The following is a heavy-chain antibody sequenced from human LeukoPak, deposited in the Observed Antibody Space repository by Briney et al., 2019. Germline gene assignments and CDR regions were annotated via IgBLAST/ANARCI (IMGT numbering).Heavy chain of an antibody. CDR1: GGSISSYY. J-gene: IGHJ4*02. Sequence: SETLSLTCTVSGGSISSYYWSWLRQPAGKGLEWIGRIYTSGSTNYNPSLKSRVTMSVDTSKNQFSLKLSSVTAADTAVYYCARDFSYGSEFDYWGQGTLVTVSS. CDR3: ARDFSYGSEFDY. V-gene: IGHV4-4*07. CDR2: IYTSGST. D-gene: IGHD5-18*01.